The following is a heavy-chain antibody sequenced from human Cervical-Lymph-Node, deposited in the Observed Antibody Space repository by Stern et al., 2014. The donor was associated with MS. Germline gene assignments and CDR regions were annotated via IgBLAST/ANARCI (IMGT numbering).Heavy chain of an antibody. CDR3: ARRSRDSSGYYYHYYYGMDV. Sequence: QMQLVQSGAEVKKPGASVKVSCKASGYTFTSYGISWVRQAPGQGLEWMGWISAYNGNTNYAQKLQGRVTMTTDTSTSTAYMELRSLRSDDTAVYYCARRSRDSSGYYYHYYYGMDVWGQGTTVTVSS. J-gene: IGHJ6*02. V-gene: IGHV1-18*01. CDR1: GYTFTSYG. D-gene: IGHD3-22*01. CDR2: ISAYNGNT.